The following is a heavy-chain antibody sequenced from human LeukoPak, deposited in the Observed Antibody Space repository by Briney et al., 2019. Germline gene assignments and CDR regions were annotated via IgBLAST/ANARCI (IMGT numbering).Heavy chain of an antibody. CDR1: GYTFTSYY. D-gene: IGHD6-13*01. CDR2: IKPSGGST. J-gene: IGHJ4*02. Sequence: ASVKVSCKASGYTFTSYYMHWVRQAPGQGLEWMGIIKPSGGSTSYAQKFQGRVTMTRDMSTSTVYMEVSSLRSEDTAVYYCARARRAAAGSRYFDYWGQGTLVTVSS. CDR3: ARARRAAAGSRYFDY. V-gene: IGHV1-46*01.